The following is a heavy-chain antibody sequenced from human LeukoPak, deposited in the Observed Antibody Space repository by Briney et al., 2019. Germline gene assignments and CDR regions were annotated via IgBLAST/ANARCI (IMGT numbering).Heavy chain of an antibody. J-gene: IGHJ4*02. CDR3: AKEIWPTVTTPGRTYFDY. CDR2: IYSGGKT. V-gene: IGHV3-53*05. Sequence: PGGSLRLSCTVSGFTVSSNSWSWVRQAPGKGLEWVSFIYSGGKTHSSDSVKGRFTISRDNSKNTLYLQMNSLRAEDTAVYSCAKEIWPTVTTPGRTYFDYWGQGALVTVSS. D-gene: IGHD4-17*01. CDR1: GFTVSSNS.